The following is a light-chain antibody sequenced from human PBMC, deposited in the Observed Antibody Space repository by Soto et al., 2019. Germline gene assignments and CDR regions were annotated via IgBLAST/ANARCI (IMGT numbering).Light chain of an antibody. CDR3: QKYNSAPLT. CDR2: AAS. CDR1: HGISSS. V-gene: IGKV1-27*01. J-gene: IGKJ4*01. Sequence: DIQMTQSPSAVSAFVGDRVTITCRASHGISSSLAWYQQKPGKVPKLLIYAASTLQSGVPSRFSGSGSGTDFTLTISSLQPEDVGNYYCQKYNSAPLTFGGGTKVDIK.